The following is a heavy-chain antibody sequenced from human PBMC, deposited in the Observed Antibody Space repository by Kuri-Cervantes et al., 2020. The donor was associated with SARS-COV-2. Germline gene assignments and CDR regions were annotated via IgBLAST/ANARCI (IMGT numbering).Heavy chain of an antibody. V-gene: IGHV3-7*01. Sequence: GGSLRLSCAASGFTVGSNYMSWVRQAPGKGLEWVANIKQDGSEKYYVDSVKGRFTISRDNAKNSLYLQMNSLRAEDTAVYYCARDALSDILTGYYPQGFDYWGQGTLVTVSS. CDR2: IKQDGSEK. D-gene: IGHD3-9*01. CDR3: ARDALSDILTGYYPQGFDY. CDR1: GFTVGSNY. J-gene: IGHJ4*02.